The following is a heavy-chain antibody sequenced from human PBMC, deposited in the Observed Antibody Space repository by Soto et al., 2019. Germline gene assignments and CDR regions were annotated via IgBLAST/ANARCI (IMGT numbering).Heavy chain of an antibody. CDR1: GFTFSSYG. V-gene: IGHV3-33*01. Sequence: PGGSLRLSCAASGFTFSSYGMHWVRQAPGKGLEWVAVIWYDGSNKYYADSVKGRFTISRDNSKNTLYLQMNSLRAEDTAVYYCARGLIAAAGRNFDIWGQGTMVTVSS. J-gene: IGHJ3*02. CDR3: ARGLIAAAGRNFDI. CDR2: IWYDGSNK. D-gene: IGHD6-13*01.